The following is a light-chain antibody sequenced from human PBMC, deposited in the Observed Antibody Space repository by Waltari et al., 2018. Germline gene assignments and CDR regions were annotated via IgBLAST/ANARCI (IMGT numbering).Light chain of an antibody. CDR2: KAS. J-gene: IGKJ1*01. Sequence: DIQMTQSPSTLSASVGDRVTITCRASQSISGYLAWYQQKPGKAPKLLIYKASSLESGVPSRFSGSVSGTEFTLTISSLQPDDLATYYCQQYNTYSGTFGQGTTVEVK. CDR1: QSISGY. V-gene: IGKV1-5*03. CDR3: QQYNTYSGT.